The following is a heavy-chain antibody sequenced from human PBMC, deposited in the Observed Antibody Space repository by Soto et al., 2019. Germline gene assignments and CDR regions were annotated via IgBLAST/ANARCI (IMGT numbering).Heavy chain of an antibody. CDR2: IYYTGST. D-gene: IGHD3-10*01. CDR3: ARLTRVVRGVIFVWLDP. Sequence: SETLSLTCTVSGGSISRCGYYWSWIRQHPGKGLEWVGYIYYTGSTYYNPSLESRVTISVDTSKNQFSLKLSSVTAADTAVYYCARLTRVVRGVIFVWLDPWGQGTLVTVSS. J-gene: IGHJ5*02. CDR1: GGSISRCGYY. V-gene: IGHV4-31*03.